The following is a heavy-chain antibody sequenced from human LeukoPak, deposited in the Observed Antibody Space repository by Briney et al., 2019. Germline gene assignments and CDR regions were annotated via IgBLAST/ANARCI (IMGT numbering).Heavy chain of an antibody. V-gene: IGHV1-18*01. CDR3: ARDGILGFPYYFDY. CDR2: ISAYNGNT. J-gene: IGHJ4*02. CDR1: GFTFSSHD. D-gene: IGHD1-26*01. Sequence: ASVKVSCKASGFTFSSHDYNWVRQATGQGLEWMGWISAYNGNTNYAQKLQGRVTMTTDTSTSTAYMELRSLRSDDTAVYYCARDGILGFPYYFDYWGQGTLVTVSS.